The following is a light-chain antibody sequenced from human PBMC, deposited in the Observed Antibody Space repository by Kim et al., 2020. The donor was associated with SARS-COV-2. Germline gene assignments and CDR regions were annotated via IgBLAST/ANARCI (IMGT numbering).Light chain of an antibody. Sequence: QSVLTQPPSASEAPRQRVTISCSGSSSNIGNNTVNWYQQLPGKAPKLLIYSDDLRPSGVPDRFSGSKSGTSASLAISGLQSEDEADYYCAAWDDSLNGLVFGRGTKVTVL. J-gene: IGLJ1*01. CDR2: SDD. CDR1: SSNIGNNT. CDR3: AAWDDSLNGLV. V-gene: IGLV1-36*01.